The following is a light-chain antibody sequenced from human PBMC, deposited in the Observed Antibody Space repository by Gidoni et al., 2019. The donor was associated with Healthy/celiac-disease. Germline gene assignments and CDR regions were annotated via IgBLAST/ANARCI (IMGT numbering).Light chain of an antibody. Sequence: DSVMTQSPDSLAVSLGERATINCKSSQSVLYSSNNKNYLAWYQHKPGQPPKLLIYWASTRESRVPDRFSGSGSGTDFTLTISSLQAEDVAVSYCQQYYSTPWTFGQXTKVEIK. V-gene: IGKV4-1*01. CDR3: QQYYSTPWT. J-gene: IGKJ1*01. CDR1: QSVLYSSNNKNY. CDR2: WAS.